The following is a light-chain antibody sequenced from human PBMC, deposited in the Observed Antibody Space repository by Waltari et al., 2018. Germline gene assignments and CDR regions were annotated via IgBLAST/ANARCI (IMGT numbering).Light chain of an antibody. J-gene: IGKJ1*01. CDR2: KAS. Sequence: DIQMTQSPSTLSASVGDRVTITCRASQSISSWLAWYQQQPGKAPKLLIYKASSLESGVPSRFSGSGSGTEFTLTISSLQPDDFATYYCQHYNTYSGTFGQGTKVEIK. V-gene: IGKV1-5*03. CDR3: QHYNTYSGT. CDR1: QSISSW.